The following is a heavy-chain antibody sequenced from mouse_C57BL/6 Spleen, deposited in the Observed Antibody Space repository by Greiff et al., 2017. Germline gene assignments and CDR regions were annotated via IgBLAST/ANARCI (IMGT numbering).Heavy chain of an antibody. J-gene: IGHJ2*01. V-gene: IGHV1-61*01. D-gene: IGHD2-2*01. CDR3: AKEGNGYYVDY. CDR1: GYTFTSYW. CDR2: IYPSDSET. Sequence: VKLQQPGAELVRPGSSVKLSCKASGYTFTSYWMDWVKQRPGQGLEWIGNIYPSDSETHYNQKFKDKATLTVDKSSSTAYMQLSSLTSEDSAVYYCAKEGNGYYVDYWGQGTTLTVSS.